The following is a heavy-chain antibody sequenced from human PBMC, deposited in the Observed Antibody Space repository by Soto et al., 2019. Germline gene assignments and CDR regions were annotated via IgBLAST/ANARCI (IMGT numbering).Heavy chain of an antibody. J-gene: IGHJ3*02. CDR3: ARASQKYYYDSNGSPKGYAFDI. CDR1: GYTFTGYY. V-gene: IGHV1-2*04. D-gene: IGHD3-22*01. Sequence: ASVKVSCKASGYTFTGYYMHWVRQAPGQGLEWMGWINPNSGGTNYAQKFQGWVTMTRDTSISTAYMELSRLRSDDTAVYYCARASQKYYYDSNGSPKGYAFDIWGQGTMVTVSS. CDR2: INPNSGGT.